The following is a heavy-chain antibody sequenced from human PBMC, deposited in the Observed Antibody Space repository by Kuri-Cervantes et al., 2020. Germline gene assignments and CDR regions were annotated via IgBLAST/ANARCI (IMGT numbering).Heavy chain of an antibody. CDR2: IKQDGSEK. V-gene: IGHV3-7*01. CDR3: ARGGIGDGDYEGYYFDY. CDR1: GFTLSGSA. J-gene: IGHJ4*02. D-gene: IGHD4-17*01. Sequence: GESLKISCAASGFTLSGSAMHWVRQAPGKGLEWVANIKQDGSEKYYVDSVKGRFTISRDNAKNSLYMQMNSLRAEDTAVYYCARGGIGDGDYEGYYFDYWGQGTLVTVSS.